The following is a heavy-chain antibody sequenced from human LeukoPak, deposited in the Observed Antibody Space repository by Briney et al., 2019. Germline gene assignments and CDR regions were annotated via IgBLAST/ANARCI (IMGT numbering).Heavy chain of an antibody. CDR2: INHSGST. J-gene: IGHJ5*02. CDR1: GESFSGYY. CDR3: ARGPRFYCSSTSCTNWFDP. D-gene: IGHD2-2*01. Sequence: PSETLSLTCAVYGESFSGYYWSWIRQPPGKGLEWIGEINHSGSTNYNPSLKSRVTISVDTSKNQFSLKLSSVTAADTAVYYCARGPRFYCSSTSCTNWFDPWGQGTLVTVSS. V-gene: IGHV4-34*01.